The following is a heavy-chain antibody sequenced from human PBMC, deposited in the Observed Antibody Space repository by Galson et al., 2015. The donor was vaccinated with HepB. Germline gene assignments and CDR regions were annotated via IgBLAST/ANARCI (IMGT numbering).Heavy chain of an antibody. V-gene: IGHV3-33*01. CDR2: IWYEDGRDK. J-gene: IGHJ6*03. Sequence: SMRLSCAASGFTFNRYGFHWVRQAPGKGLEWVAIIWYEDGRDKYYGDSVKGRFAISRDNPTNTVYLEMNRLRVEDTAVYYCVRDPVVPNSSSFSYYYNYYMDVWGKGTTVTVSS. D-gene: IGHD3-22*01. CDR3: VRDPVVPNSSSFSYYYNYYMDV. CDR1: GFTFNRYG.